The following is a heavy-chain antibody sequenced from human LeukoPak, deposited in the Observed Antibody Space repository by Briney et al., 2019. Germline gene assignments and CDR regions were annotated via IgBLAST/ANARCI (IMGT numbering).Heavy chain of an antibody. Sequence: GASVKVSCKASGYTFTSYGISWVRQAPGQGLEWMGIINPRGGSSKYAQKFQGRVTMTRDTSTSTLYMEMSSLTSEDTAVYYCARGYYYGSGSYSPGFDNWGQGSLVTVSS. CDR3: ARGYYYGSGSYSPGFDN. D-gene: IGHD3-10*01. J-gene: IGHJ4*02. V-gene: IGHV1-46*01. CDR2: INPRGGSS. CDR1: GYTFTSYG.